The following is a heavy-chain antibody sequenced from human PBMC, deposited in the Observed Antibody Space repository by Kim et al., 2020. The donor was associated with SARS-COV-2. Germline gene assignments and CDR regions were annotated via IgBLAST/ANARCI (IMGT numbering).Heavy chain of an antibody. D-gene: IGHD3-10*01. Sequence: TNYADSGKGQFTISRDNAENTLYRQMNSLTAEDTAVYYCARDLSGADDYWGQGTLVTVSS. V-gene: IGHV3-74*01. CDR3: ARDLSGADDY. CDR2: T. J-gene: IGHJ4*02.